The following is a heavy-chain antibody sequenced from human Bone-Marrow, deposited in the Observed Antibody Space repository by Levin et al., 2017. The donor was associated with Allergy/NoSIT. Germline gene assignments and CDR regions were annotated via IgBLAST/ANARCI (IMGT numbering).Heavy chain of an antibody. J-gene: IGHJ6*01. Sequence: SGPTLVKPTETLTLTCTFSGFSLSANEMRVSWVRQPPGKALEWLARIDWDDDKLYNTYLKTRLTIAKDTSKNQVVLTMTNMDPVDTATYYCARTQGGHYYNGMDVWGQGTTVTVSS. D-gene: IGHD3-16*01. V-gene: IGHV2-70*04. CDR3: ARTQGGHYYNGMDV. CDR1: GFSLSANEMR. CDR2: IDWDDDK.